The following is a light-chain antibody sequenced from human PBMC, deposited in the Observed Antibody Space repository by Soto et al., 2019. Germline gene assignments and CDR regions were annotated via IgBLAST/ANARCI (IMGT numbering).Light chain of an antibody. Sequence: QSALTQPASVSGSPGQSITISCSGTSSDVGSSNFVSWYQQHPGKAPKLIIFEGDRRPSGVPGRFSGSKSGNTASLTISGLQAEDEADYYCCSFARSSSFYVFGTGTKVTV. V-gene: IGLV2-23*01. CDR2: EGD. CDR1: SSDVGSSNF. J-gene: IGLJ1*01. CDR3: CSFARSSSFYV.